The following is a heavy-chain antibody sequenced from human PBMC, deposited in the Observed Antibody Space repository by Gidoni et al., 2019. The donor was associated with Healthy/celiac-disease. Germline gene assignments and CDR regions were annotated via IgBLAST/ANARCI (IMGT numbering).Heavy chain of an antibody. V-gene: IGHV4-39*01. CDR2: IYYSGST. CDR1: GGSISSSSYY. CDR3: ARHGWTQNWFDP. Sequence: QLQLQESGPGLVKPSETLSLTCTVSGGSISSSSYYWGWIRQPPGMGLEWIGSIYYSGSTYYNPSLKSRVTISVDTSKNPFSLKLSSVTAADTAVYYCARHGWTQNWFDPWGQGTLVTVSS. J-gene: IGHJ5*02. D-gene: IGHD2-15*01.